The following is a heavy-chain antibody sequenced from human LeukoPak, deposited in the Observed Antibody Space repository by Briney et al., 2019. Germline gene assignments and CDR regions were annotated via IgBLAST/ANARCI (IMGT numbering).Heavy chain of an antibody. CDR1: GFTFGSYD. Sequence: GGSLRLSCAATGFTFGSYDMHWGRQAPGKGLEWVAVIWYDGSNKYYADSVKGRFTISRDISKNTLYLQMNSLRAEDTAVYYCARHKDWTFDYWGQGTLVTVSS. D-gene: IGHD3/OR15-3a*01. CDR3: ARHKDWTFDY. J-gene: IGHJ4*02. CDR2: IWYDGSNK. V-gene: IGHV3-33*01.